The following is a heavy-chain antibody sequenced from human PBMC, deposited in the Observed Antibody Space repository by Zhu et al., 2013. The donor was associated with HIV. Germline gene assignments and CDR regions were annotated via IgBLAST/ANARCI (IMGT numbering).Heavy chain of an antibody. CDR1: GGTFSSYA. V-gene: IGHV1-69*06. CDR2: IIPIFGTA. J-gene: IGHJ6*02. CDR3: ARKVGIVVVPAAIPKGDYYYYGMDV. D-gene: IGHD2-2*01. Sequence: QVQLVQSGAEVKKPGSSVKVSCKASGGTFSSYAISWVRQAPGQGLEWMGGIIPIFGTANYAQKFQGRVTITADKSTSTAYMELSSLRSEDTAVYYCARKVGIVVVPAAIPKGDYYYYGMDVWGQGTTVTVSS.